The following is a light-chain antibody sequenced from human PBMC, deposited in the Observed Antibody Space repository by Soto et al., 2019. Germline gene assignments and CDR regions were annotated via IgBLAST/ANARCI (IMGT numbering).Light chain of an antibody. V-gene: IGKV1-39*01. J-gene: IGKJ2*01. Sequence: DIQMTQSPSSLSASVGDRVTITCRASQTISTYLNWYQQEPGKAPKLLIYAASSLQSGVPSRFSGSGSGTAFTITISSLQPEDFAAYYCQQSHGIPYTFGQGTKLEIK. CDR1: QTISTY. CDR2: AAS. CDR3: QQSHGIPYT.